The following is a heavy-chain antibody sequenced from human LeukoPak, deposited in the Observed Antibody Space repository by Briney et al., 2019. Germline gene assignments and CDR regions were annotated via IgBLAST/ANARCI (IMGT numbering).Heavy chain of an antibody. CDR1: GFTFNRCW. V-gene: IGHV3-7*01. D-gene: IGHD4-11*01. CDR2: INPDGRDT. CDR3: ARAPHYSNYGPYYYGMDV. J-gene: IGHJ6*02. Sequence: GGSLRLSCVVSGFTFNRCWMNWVRQAPGKGLEWVAHINPDGRDTYYVDSVKGRFTISRDNAKNSLYLQMNSLRAEDTAVYYCARAPHYSNYGPYYYGMDVWGQGTTVTVS.